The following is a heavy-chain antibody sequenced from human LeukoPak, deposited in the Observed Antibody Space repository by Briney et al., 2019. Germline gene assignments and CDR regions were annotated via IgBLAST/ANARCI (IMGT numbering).Heavy chain of an antibody. Sequence: ASVKVSCKTSGYSFTAFYIHWVRQAPGQGLEWMGWISAYNGNTNYAQKLQGRVTMTTDTSTSTAYMELRSLRADDTAVYYCARGMHGDYSRDAFDIWGQGTMVTVSS. CDR3: ARGMHGDYSRDAFDI. D-gene: IGHD4-17*01. CDR2: ISAYNGNT. V-gene: IGHV1-18*04. J-gene: IGHJ3*02. CDR1: GYSFTAFY.